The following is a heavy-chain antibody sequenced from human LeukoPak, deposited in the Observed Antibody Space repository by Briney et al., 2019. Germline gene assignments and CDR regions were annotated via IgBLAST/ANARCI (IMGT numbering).Heavy chain of an antibody. Sequence: GGSLRLSCAASGFAFDDYAMPWVRQAPGKGLQWISSINWVGDTSSYADSVKGRFTVSRDNTEGSLYLQMDSLRSEDTALYYCAKDRQYGDYGGGDFFDSWGQGTLVTVSS. V-gene: IGHV3-43D*03. CDR3: AKDRQYGDYGGGDFFDS. CDR2: INWVGDTS. J-gene: IGHJ4*02. D-gene: IGHD4-17*01. CDR1: GFAFDDYA.